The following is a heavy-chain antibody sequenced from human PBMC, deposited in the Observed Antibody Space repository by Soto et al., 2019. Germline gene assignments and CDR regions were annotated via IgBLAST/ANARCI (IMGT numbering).Heavy chain of an antibody. J-gene: IGHJ4*02. CDR3: XRDAGELPVVTVGVFVF. CDR2: FSGSGDTT. Sequence: GSLRLSCAASGFTFSNYAMSWVRQAPGKGLEWVSAFSGSGDTTFYADSVKGRFTVSRDNSKKTLYLQLNSLRDEDTAVYYCXRDAGELPVVTVGVFVFWGRGTLVTVSS. CDR1: GFTFSNYA. V-gene: IGHV3-23*01. D-gene: IGHD3-22*01.